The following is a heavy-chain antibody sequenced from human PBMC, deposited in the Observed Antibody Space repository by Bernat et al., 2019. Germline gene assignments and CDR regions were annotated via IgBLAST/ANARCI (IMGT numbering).Heavy chain of an antibody. CDR1: GFTFSEAW. CDR3: TTGATH. CDR2: VKSKIDGGTI. V-gene: IGHV3-15*01. D-gene: IGHD1-26*01. J-gene: IGHJ4*02. Sequence: EVQLVESGGGLVQPGGSLRLSCAASGFTFSEAWMYWVRQAPGKGLEWVARVKSKIDGGTIDYAAPVKGRFTISSDDLRSTLYLQMTSLKTEDTAVYYCTTGATHWGQGTLVTVSS.